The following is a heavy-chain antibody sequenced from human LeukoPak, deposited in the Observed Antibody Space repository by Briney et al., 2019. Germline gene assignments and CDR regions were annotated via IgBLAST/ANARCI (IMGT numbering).Heavy chain of an antibody. CDR1: GFSLSSYG. D-gene: IGHD3-22*01. CDR2: IKFDGIQE. V-gene: IGHV3-33*05. J-gene: IGHJ4*02. CDR3: ASGSLGHYYDSSGYEY. Sequence: GGSLRFSCAASGFSLSSYGMNWVRQAPGKGLEWVGGIKFDGIQEFYADSVKGRFTVSKDTSKNTLHLQMDSLRAEDTAVYYCASGSLGHYYDSSGYEYWGQGTLVTVSS.